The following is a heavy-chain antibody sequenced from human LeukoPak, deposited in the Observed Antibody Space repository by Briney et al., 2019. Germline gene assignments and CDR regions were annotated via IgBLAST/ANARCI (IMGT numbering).Heavy chain of an antibody. CDR2: ISSSSSTI. Sequence: GGSLRLSCAASEFIFSTYWMNWVRQAPGKGLEWVSYISSSSSTIYYADSVKGRFTISRDNAKNSLYLQMNSLRAEDTAVYYCASRYCSGGSCYYWAFDYWGQGTLVTVSS. CDR3: ASRYCSGGSCYYWAFDY. CDR1: EFIFSTYW. D-gene: IGHD2-15*01. J-gene: IGHJ4*02. V-gene: IGHV3-48*01.